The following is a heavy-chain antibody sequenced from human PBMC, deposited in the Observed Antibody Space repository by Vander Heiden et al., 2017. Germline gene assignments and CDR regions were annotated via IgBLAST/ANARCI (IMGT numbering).Heavy chain of an antibody. CDR1: GDTFTSYY. J-gene: IGHJ6*02. V-gene: IGHV1-46*01. Sequence: QVQLVQSGAEVKKPGASVKVSCKASGDTFTSYYMHWVRQAPGQGLEWMGIINPSGGSTSYAQKFQGRVTMTRDTSTSTVYMELSSLRSEDTAVYYCARGGIFGVVIDYYYYGMDVWGQGTTVTVSS. CDR3: ARGGIFGVVIDYYYYGMDV. CDR2: INPSGGST. D-gene: IGHD3-3*01.